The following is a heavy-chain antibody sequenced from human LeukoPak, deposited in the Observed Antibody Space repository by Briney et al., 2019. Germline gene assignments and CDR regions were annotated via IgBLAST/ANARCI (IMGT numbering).Heavy chain of an antibody. V-gene: IGHV3-7*01. J-gene: IGHJ4*02. CDR3: ARELAVGVGAYTF. CDR1: GFTFTSFD. Sequence: GGSLRLSCVASGFTFTSFDMSWVRQAPGKGLEWVANINLDGSEQYYVDSVKGRFTISRDNAKNSLYLQMNSLWAEDTAVYYCARELAVGVGAYTFWGQGTLVTVSS. D-gene: IGHD3-16*01. CDR2: INLDGSEQ.